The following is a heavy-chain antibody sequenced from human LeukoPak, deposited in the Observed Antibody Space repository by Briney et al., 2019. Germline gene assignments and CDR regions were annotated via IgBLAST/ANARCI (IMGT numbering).Heavy chain of an antibody. CDR1: GFTFCSYW. V-gene: IGHV3-33*06. CDR2: IWYDGSNT. CDR3: AQDLYYDFWGGYYPPDYYMDV. D-gene: IGHD3-3*01. Sequence: GGSLRLSCAASGFTFCSYWMHGVRQAPGKGREWVAVIWYDGSNTYYADSVKGRFTISRDNSNNTLYQQMNSMRAEDTAVDYCAQDLYYDFWGGYYPPDYYMDVWGKGTTVTVSS. J-gene: IGHJ6*03.